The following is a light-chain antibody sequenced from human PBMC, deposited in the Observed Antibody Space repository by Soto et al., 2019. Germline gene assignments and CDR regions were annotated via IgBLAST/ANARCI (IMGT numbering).Light chain of an antibody. CDR1: QSLRSGD. CDR3: HQYATSPRP. J-gene: IGKJ1*01. Sequence: PGERATLSCRASQSLRSGDLACYQQIPGQAPGLLIYGASSRATGIPDGFSGSGSGTDFNLTVSRLAPEDFAVYYCHQYATSPRPFGQGTKVEIK. CDR2: GAS. V-gene: IGKV3-20*01.